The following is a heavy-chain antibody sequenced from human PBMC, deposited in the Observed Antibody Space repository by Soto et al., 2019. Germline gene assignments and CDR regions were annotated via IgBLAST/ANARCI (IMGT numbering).Heavy chain of an antibody. CDR3: ARSMVVVTAADY. J-gene: IGHJ4*02. Sequence: VQLVQSGAEVKKPGASVKVSCKASGYTFTSYAMHWVRQAPGQRLEWMGWTNAGNGKTKYSQKFQGRVTITRDTSASTAYMELSSLRSEDTAVYYCARSMVVVTAADYWGQGTLVTFSS. CDR2: TNAGNGKT. V-gene: IGHV1-3*01. CDR1: GYTFTSYA. D-gene: IGHD2-21*02.